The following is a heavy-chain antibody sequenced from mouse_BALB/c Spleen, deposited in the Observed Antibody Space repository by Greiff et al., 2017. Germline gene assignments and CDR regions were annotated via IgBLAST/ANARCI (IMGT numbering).Heavy chain of an antibody. CDR3: ARIEVRFAY. V-gene: IGHV2-2*02. CDR2: IWSGGST. D-gene: IGHD2-14*01. CDR1: GFSLTSYG. J-gene: IGHJ3*01. Sequence: QVHVKQSGPGLVRPSQSLSITCTVSGFSLTSYGVHWVRQSPGKGLEWLGVIWSGGSTDYNAAFISRLSISKDNSKSQVFFKMNSLQANDTAIYYCARIEVRFAYWGQGTLVTVSA.